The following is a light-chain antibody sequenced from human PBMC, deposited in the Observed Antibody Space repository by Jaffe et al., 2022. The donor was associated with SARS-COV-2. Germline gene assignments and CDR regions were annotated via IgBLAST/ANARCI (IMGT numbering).Light chain of an antibody. V-gene: IGKV3-11*01. CDR1: QSVSRD. CDR3: QQRSSWPLT. CDR2: GAS. Sequence: EIVLTQSPVTLSLSPGERATLSCRASQSVSRDLAWFQWRPGQTPRLLIHGASNRATGIPARFIGSGSGTDFTLSINNLEPEDFAVYFCQQRSSWPLTFGGGTKLEI. J-gene: IGKJ4*01.